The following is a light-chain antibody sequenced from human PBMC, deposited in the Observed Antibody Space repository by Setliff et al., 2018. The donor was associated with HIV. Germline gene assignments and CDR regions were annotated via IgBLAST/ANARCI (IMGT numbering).Light chain of an antibody. CDR1: SSDIGGYNF. CDR2: DNT. V-gene: IGLV2-14*03. J-gene: IGLJ1*01. Sequence: QSALTQPASVSGSPGQSITISCIGTSSDIGGYNFVSWYQQYPGEAPKLIISDNTKRPSGVSDRFSASKSGNTASLTISGLRAEDEADYYRSSYTSSSTYVFGLGTKVTVL. CDR3: SSYTSSSTYV.